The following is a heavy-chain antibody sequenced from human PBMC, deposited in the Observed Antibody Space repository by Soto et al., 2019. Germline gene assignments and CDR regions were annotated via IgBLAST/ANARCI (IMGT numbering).Heavy chain of an antibody. CDR2: ISTTGSTI. CDR3: ARHPFD. J-gene: IGHJ6*02. V-gene: IGHV3-48*01. CDR1: GFTFSSYT. Sequence: EVQLVESGGGLVQPGGSLRLSCAASGFTFSSYTMTWVRQAPGKGLECVSYISTTGSTIYYADPVKGRFIISRDNAKNSLYLQMNSLRAEDTAVYYCARHPFDWGHRTTVTVSS.